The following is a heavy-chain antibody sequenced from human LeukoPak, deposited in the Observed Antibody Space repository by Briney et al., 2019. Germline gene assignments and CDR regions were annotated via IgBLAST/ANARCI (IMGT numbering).Heavy chain of an antibody. Sequence: SVKVSCKASGGTFSSYAISWVRQAPGQGLEWMGRIIPIFGTANYAQKFQGRVTITTDESTSTAYKELSSLRSEDTAVYYCARGPYYDSSGYYFPFDYWGQGTLVTVSS. CDR2: IIPIFGTA. D-gene: IGHD3-22*01. CDR3: ARGPYYDSSGYYFPFDY. J-gene: IGHJ4*02. V-gene: IGHV1-69*05. CDR1: GGTFSSYA.